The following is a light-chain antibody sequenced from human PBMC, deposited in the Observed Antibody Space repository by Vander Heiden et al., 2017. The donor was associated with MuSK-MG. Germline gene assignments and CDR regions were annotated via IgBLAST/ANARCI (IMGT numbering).Light chain of an antibody. CDR3: QQDGSSPLT. CDR1: QGVSSRY. V-gene: IGKV3-20*01. J-gene: IGKJ4*01. CDR2: GAS. Sequence: EIVWAQSPGTLSLSPGERATLSCRASQGVSSRYLAWYQQKPGQAPRLLIYGASSRATGIPDRFSGSGSGTDFTLTISRLEPEDFAVYHCQQDGSSPLTFGGGTKVEIK.